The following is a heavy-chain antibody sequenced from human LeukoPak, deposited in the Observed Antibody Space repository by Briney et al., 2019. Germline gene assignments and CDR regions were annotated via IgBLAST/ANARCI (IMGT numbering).Heavy chain of an antibody. D-gene: IGHD3-10*01. CDR1: GYTFTSYY. V-gene: IGHV1-46*01. J-gene: IGHJ4*02. CDR2: INPSGGST. CDR3: ARLLWFGELSPGH. Sequence: ASVKVSCKASGYTFTSYYMHWVRQAPGQGLEWMGIINPSGGSTSYAQKFQGRVTMTRDTSTSTVYMELSSLRSDDTAVYYCARLLWFGELSPGHWGQGTLVTVSS.